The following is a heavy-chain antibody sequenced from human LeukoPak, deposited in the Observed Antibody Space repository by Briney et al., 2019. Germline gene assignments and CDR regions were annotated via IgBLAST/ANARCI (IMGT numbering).Heavy chain of an antibody. CDR1: GYTFTGYY. D-gene: IGHD5-18*01. V-gene: IGHV1-2*02. Sequence: ASVKVSCKASGYTFTGYYMHWVRQAPGQGLEWMGWINPNSGGTNYAQKFQGRVTMTRDTSISTAYMELSRLRSDDTAVYYCARVATAMGTDYFDYWGQGTLVTVSS. J-gene: IGHJ4*02. CDR3: ARVATAMGTDYFDY. CDR2: INPNSGGT.